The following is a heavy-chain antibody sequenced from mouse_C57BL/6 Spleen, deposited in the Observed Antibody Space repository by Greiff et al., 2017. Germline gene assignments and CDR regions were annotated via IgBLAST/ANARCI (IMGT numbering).Heavy chain of an antibody. CDR3: ARGASNLWYFDV. J-gene: IGHJ1*03. CDR1: GYAFSSYW. CDR2: IYPGAGGT. Sequence: QVQLQQSGAELVKPGASVKISCKASGYAFSSYWMNWVQQRPGKGLEWIGQIYPGAGGTTYNGKFTGKATLTAAKSSSTAYMQLSSLTSEDAAVYFCARGASNLWYFDVWGTGTTVTVSS. V-gene: IGHV1-80*01. D-gene: IGHD2-5*01.